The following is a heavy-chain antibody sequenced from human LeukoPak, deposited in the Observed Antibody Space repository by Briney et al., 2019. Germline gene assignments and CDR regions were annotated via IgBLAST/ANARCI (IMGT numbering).Heavy chain of an antibody. V-gene: IGHV4-38-2*01. CDR3: ASYYASGVSAYNYYGMDV. J-gene: IGHJ6*04. Sequence: SETLSLTCAVSGHSISTGYYWGWIRQPPGKGLEWIGSMSHNRGTYYNPSLKSRVTISMDTSKNQISLRLTSVTAADTAVYYCASYYASGVSAYNYYGMDVWGKGTTLTVSS. CDR1: GHSISTGYY. CDR2: MSHNRGT. D-gene: IGHD3-10*01.